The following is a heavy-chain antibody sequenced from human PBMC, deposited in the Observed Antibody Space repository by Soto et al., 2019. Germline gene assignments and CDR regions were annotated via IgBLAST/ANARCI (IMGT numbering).Heavy chain of an antibody. Sequence: SETLSLTCTVSGGSISSYYWSWIRQPPGKGLEWIGYIYYSGSTNYNPSLKSRVTISVDTSKNQFSLKLSSVTAADTAVYYCARALIVVVPAARGYYYYYMDVWGKGTTVTVSS. V-gene: IGHV4-59*01. J-gene: IGHJ6*03. CDR1: GGSISSYY. CDR2: IYYSGST. D-gene: IGHD2-2*01. CDR3: ARALIVVVPAARGYYYYYMDV.